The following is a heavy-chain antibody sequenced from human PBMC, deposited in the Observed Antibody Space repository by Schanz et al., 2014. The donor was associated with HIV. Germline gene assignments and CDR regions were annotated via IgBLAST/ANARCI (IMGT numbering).Heavy chain of an antibody. Sequence: QVQLVESGGGVVQPGRSLRLSCAVSGFTFSGYGMHWVRQAPGKGLEWVAVIWYDGKNRDYADSVKGRFTISRDNSKNTLYLQMNRMRTEDTAVYYCARDGAMAFSLGMDVWGQGTTVTVS. CDR3: ARDGAMAFSLGMDV. V-gene: IGHV3-33*01. CDR2: IWYDGKNR. D-gene: IGHD2-2*01. J-gene: IGHJ6*02. CDR1: GFTFSGYG.